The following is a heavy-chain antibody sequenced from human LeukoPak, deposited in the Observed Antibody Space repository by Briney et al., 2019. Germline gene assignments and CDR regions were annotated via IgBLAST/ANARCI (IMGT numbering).Heavy chain of an antibody. CDR2: INPNSDST. CDR1: GYTFTTYS. CDR3: AREDYDSSGYYYLNWFDP. Sequence: ASVKVSCKTSGYTFTTYSMHWVRQAPGQGLEWMGIINPNSDSTTYAQKFQGRVTMTRDTSTSTVYMELSSLRSDDTAVYFCAREDYDSSGYYYLNWFDPRGQGTLVTVSS. V-gene: IGHV1-46*01. J-gene: IGHJ5*02. D-gene: IGHD3-22*01.